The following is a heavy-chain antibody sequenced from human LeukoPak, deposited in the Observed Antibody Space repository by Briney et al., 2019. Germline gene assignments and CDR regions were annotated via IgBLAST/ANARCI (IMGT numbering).Heavy chain of an antibody. CDR1: ESIVSGNY. CDR3: AHYDFWSGHALDI. V-gene: IGHV3-66*01. CDR2: IYTGGGT. Sequence: GGSLRLSCAASESIVSGNYMTWVRQAPGKGLEWLSVIYTGGGTYYADSVKGRFTISRDTSKTTVYLQMNSLRGDDTAIYYCAHYDFWSGHALDIWGQGTMVTVSS. D-gene: IGHD3-3*01. J-gene: IGHJ3*02.